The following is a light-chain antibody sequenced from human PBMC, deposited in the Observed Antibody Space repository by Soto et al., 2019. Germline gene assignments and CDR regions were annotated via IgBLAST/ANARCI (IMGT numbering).Light chain of an antibody. CDR1: DIGSKS. CDR2: DDS. V-gene: IGLV3-21*02. J-gene: IGLJ1*01. CDR3: QVWHSRSDHYV. Sequence: SYELTQPPSVSVAPGQTANITCGGSDIGSKSVHWYQQRPGQAPVVVVYDDSDRPSGIPERFSGSNSGNTATLTITRVEAGDEADYYCQVWHSRSDHYVFGPGTKLTVL.